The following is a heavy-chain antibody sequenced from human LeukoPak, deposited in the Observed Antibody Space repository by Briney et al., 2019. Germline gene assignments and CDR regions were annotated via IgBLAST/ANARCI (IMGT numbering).Heavy chain of an antibody. D-gene: IGHD6-13*01. V-gene: IGHV3-48*01. CDR2: ISSSGTTI. CDR3: AKDPGSSWYGYFDY. CDR1: GFTFSSYS. Sequence: GGSLRLSCAASGFTFSSYSMNWVRQAPGKGLEWVSYISSSGTTIYYADSVKGRFTISRDNAKNSLYLQMNSLRAEDTAVYYCAKDPGSSWYGYFDYWGQGTLVTVSS. J-gene: IGHJ4*02.